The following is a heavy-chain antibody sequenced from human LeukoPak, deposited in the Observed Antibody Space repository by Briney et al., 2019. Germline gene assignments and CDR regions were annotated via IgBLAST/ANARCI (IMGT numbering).Heavy chain of an antibody. Sequence: SETLSLTCSVSGVSISSYYWSWIRQPPGKGLEWIGEINHSGSTNYNPSLKSRVTISVDTSKNQFSLKLSSMTAADTAVYYCARSWLQYSYWGQGTLVTVSS. CDR2: INHSGST. CDR1: GVSISSYY. V-gene: IGHV4-34*01. CDR3: ARSWLQYSY. D-gene: IGHD5-12*01. J-gene: IGHJ4*02.